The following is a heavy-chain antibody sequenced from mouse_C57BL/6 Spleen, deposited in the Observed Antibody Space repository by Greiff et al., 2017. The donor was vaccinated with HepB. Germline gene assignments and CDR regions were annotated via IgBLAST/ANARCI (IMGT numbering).Heavy chain of an antibody. Sequence: VQLQQSGAELARPGASVKMSCKASGYTFTSYTMHWVKQRPGQGLEWIGYINPSSGYTKYNQKFKDKATLTANKSSSTAYMQLSSMTSEDSAVYYCASEGAETTFAYWGQGTLVTVSA. D-gene: IGHD3-3*01. J-gene: IGHJ3*01. V-gene: IGHV1-4*01. CDR1: GYTFTSYT. CDR2: INPSSGYT. CDR3: ASEGAETTFAY.